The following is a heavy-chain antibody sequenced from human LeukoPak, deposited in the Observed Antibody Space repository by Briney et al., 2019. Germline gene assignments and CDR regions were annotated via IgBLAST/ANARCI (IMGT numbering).Heavy chain of an antibody. CDR2: IYYSGST. V-gene: IGHV4-59*08. Sequence: SETLSLTCTVSGGSFSSYYWSWIRQPPGKGLEWIGYIYYSGSTNYNPSLKSRVTISVDMSKNQFSLKLSSVTAADTAVYYCARLGRGSFLSYFDYWGQGTLVTVSS. CDR3: ARLGRGSFLSYFDY. D-gene: IGHD1-26*01. J-gene: IGHJ4*02. CDR1: GGSFSSYY.